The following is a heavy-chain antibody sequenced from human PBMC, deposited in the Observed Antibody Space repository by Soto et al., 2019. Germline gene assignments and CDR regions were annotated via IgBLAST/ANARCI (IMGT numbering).Heavy chain of an antibody. CDR1: EYTFTNYW. J-gene: IGHJ6*02. V-gene: IGHV5-51*01. CDR3: TRLSTAPSKDLSCHYHSIDV. D-gene: IGHD2-2*01. Sequence: GESLKISCKGAEYTFTNYWIGWVRQMPGKGMEWMGIIYPHDSDTRYSPSFQGQVTISADKSISTAYLQWSSLKASDTAMYYCTRLSTAPSKDLSCHYHSIDVWGRGTTVTVSS. CDR2: IYPHDSDT.